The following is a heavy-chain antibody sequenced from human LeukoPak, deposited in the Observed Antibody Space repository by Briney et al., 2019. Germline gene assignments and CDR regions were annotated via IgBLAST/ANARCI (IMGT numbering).Heavy chain of an antibody. CDR2: VYTTGTGST. Sequence: SETLSLTCSVSGFSISSGYFWGWIRQPPGKGLEWIGNVYTTGTGSTYYNPSVKSRVTVSSDTSKNQVSLKVNSVTAADTAVYYCARDFRGGYDFWSGYYTPYYFDYWGQGTLVTVSP. D-gene: IGHD3-3*01. J-gene: IGHJ4*02. CDR1: GFSISSGYF. V-gene: IGHV4-38-2*02. CDR3: ARDFRGGYDFWSGYYTPYYFDY.